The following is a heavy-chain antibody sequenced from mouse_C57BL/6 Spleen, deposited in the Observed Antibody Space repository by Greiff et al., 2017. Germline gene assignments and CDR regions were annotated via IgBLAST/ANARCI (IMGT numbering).Heavy chain of an antibody. CDR3: ARITTVVKFLRAMDY. J-gene: IGHJ4*01. CDR2: IYPRSGNT. V-gene: IGHV1-81*01. CDR1: GYTFTSYG. Sequence: QVQLQQSGAELARPGASVKLSCKASGYTFTSYGISWVKQRTGQGLEWIGEIYPRSGNTYYNEKFKGKATLTADKSSSTAYMELRSLTSEDSAVXFCARITTVVKFLRAMDYWGQGTSVTVSS. D-gene: IGHD1-1*01.